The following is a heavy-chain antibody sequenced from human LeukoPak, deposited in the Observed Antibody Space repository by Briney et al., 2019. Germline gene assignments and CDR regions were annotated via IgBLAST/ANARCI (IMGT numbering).Heavy chain of an antibody. CDR2: INHSGST. Sequence: SETLSLTCAVYGGSFSGYYWSWIRQPPGKGVEWIGEINHSGSTNRNPSLKSRVTISVDTSKNQLSLKLSSVTAADTAVYYCARGAYYYDSSGYYYFDCWGQGTLVTVSS. CDR3: ARGAYYYDSSGYYYFDC. J-gene: IGHJ4*02. CDR1: GGSFSGYY. D-gene: IGHD3-22*01. V-gene: IGHV4-34*01.